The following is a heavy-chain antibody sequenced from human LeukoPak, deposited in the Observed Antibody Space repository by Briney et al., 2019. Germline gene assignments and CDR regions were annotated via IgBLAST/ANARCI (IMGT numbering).Heavy chain of an antibody. CDR3: ARGPPNYYDLWPFDI. CDR1: GGSISSYY. D-gene: IGHD3-22*01. CDR2: IYTSGST. Sequence: SETLSLTCTVSGGSISSYYWSWIRQPAGKGLEWIGRIYTSGSTNYNASLKSRGTMSVDTSKNQFSLKLSSVTAADTAVYYCARGPPNYYDLWPFDIWGQGPMVTVSS. V-gene: IGHV4-4*07. J-gene: IGHJ3*02.